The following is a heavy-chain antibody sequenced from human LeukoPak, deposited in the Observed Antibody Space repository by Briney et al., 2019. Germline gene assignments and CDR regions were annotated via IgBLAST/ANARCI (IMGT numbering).Heavy chain of an antibody. V-gene: IGHV3-48*03. CDR2: ISSSGSTI. CDR1: GFTFSSYE. Sequence: PGGSLRLSCAASGFTFSSYEMNWVRQAPGRGLEWVSYISSSGSTIYYADSVKGRFTISRDNAKNSLYLQMNSLRAEDTAVYYCARDAKPLDYWGQGTLVTVSS. J-gene: IGHJ4*02. D-gene: IGHD2-2*01. CDR3: ARDAKPLDY.